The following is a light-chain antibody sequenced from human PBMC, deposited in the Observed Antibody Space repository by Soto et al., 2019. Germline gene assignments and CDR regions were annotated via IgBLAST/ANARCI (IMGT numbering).Light chain of an antibody. CDR1: QNVSSY. CDR2: DAS. J-gene: IGKJ4*01. CDR3: QQRSNWPRLT. Sequence: EIVLTQSPATLSLSPGERATLSCRASQNVSSYLAWYQQKPGQAPRLLIYDASNRDIGIPARFSGSGSGTDFTRTISSLQPEDFAVYFCQQRSNWPRLTFGGGTKVEI. V-gene: IGKV3-11*01.